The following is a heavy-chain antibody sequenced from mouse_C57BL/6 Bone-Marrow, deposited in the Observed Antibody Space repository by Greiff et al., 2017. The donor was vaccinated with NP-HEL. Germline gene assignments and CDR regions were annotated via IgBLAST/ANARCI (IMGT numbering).Heavy chain of an antibody. CDR1: GYTFTSYW. D-gene: IGHD1-1*01. CDR2: IDPSDSET. CDR3: ARNGYYYGSPLAY. J-gene: IGHJ3*01. V-gene: IGHV1-52*01. Sequence: VKLQESGAELVRPGSSVKLSCKASGYTFTSYWMHWVKQRPIQGLEWIGNIDPSDSETHYNQKFKDKATLTVDKSSSTAYMQLSSLTSEDSAVYYCARNGYYYGSPLAYWGQGTLVTVSA.